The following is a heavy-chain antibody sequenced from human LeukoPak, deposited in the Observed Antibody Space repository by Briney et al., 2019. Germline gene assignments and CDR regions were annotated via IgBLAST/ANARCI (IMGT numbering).Heavy chain of an antibody. CDR2: IKEDGSEK. V-gene: IGHV3-7*03. CDR1: GFTFSSYW. D-gene: IGHD6-13*01. Sequence: GGSLRLSCAASGFTFSSYWMTWVRQAPGKGLEWVANIKEDGSEKYYVDSVKGRFTISRDNAKNSLYLQMNSLRAEDTAVYYCARYPSNNWYGNFQYWGQGTLVTVSS. J-gene: IGHJ1*01. CDR3: ARYPSNNWYGNFQY.